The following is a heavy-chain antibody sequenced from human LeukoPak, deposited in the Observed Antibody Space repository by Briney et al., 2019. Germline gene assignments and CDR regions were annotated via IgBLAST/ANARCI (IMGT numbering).Heavy chain of an antibody. D-gene: IGHD1-26*01. V-gene: IGHV1-2*04. CDR3: ARDSGPYSGSYYGAYYYYGMDV. Sequence: ASVKVSCKASGYTFTGYYMHWVRQAPGQGLEWMGWINPNSGGTNYAQKFQGWVTMTRDTSISTAYMELSRLRSDDTAVYYCARDSGPYSGSYYGAYYYYGMDVWGQRTTVTVSS. CDR1: GYTFTGYY. CDR2: INPNSGGT. J-gene: IGHJ6*02.